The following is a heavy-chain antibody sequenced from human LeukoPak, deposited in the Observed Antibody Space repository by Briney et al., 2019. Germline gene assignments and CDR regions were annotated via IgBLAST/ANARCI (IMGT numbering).Heavy chain of an antibody. D-gene: IGHD1-26*01. V-gene: IGHV3-30*02. CDR3: AKIVGATSTFDI. J-gene: IGHJ3*02. CDR2: IRYDGSNK. Sequence: PGGSLRLSCAASGFTFSSYGTHWVRQAPGKGLEWVAFIRYDGSNKYYADSVKGRFTISRDNSKNTLYLQMNSLRAEDTAVYYCAKIVGATSTFDIWGQGTMVTVSS. CDR1: GFTFSSYG.